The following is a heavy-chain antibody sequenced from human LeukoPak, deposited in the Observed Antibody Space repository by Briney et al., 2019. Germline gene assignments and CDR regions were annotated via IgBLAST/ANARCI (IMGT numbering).Heavy chain of an antibody. D-gene: IGHD2-15*01. V-gene: IGHV3-48*03. CDR3: ARDRGGGHMDV. Sequence: GGSLRLSCAASGFTFSSYEMNWVRQAPGKGLEWVSYISSSDSTIYYADSVKGRFTISRENAKNSLYLQMNSLRAGDTAVYYCARDRGGGHMDVWGKGTTVTISS. CDR1: GFTFSSYE. J-gene: IGHJ6*03. CDR2: ISSSDSTI.